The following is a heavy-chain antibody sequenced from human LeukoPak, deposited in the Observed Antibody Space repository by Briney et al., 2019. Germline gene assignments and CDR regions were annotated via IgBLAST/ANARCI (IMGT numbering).Heavy chain of an antibody. CDR2: IKGDGSHT. D-gene: IGHD3-22*01. CDR1: GFTFSNYW. V-gene: IGHV3-74*01. J-gene: IGHJ3*02. CDR3: ARVPDWTLTMIVVDDAFDI. Sequence: PGGSLRLSCAASGFTFSNYWMHWVRQAPGKGLVWVSRIKGDGSHTIYADSVKGRFTISRDNAKNTLYLQMKSLRAEDTAVYYCARVPDWTLTMIVVDDAFDIWGQGTMVTVSS.